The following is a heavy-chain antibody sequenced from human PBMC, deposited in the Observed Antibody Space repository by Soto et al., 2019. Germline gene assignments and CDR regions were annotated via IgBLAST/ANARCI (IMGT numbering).Heavy chain of an antibody. Sequence: SETLSLTCTVSGGSINSAGHSWNWIRQPPGKGLEWIGYVYYSGTTNYNPSLKSRVTISIDTSKNQVSLNLTSVTAADTAVYFCASALSGSPYLDLWGQGSRVTVSA. CDR1: GGSINSAGHS. D-gene: IGHD1-26*01. CDR3: ASALSGSPYLDL. J-gene: IGHJ5*02. V-gene: IGHV4-61*08. CDR2: VYYSGTT.